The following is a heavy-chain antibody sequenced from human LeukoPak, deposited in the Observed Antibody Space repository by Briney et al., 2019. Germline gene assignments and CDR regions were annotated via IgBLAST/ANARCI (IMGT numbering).Heavy chain of an antibody. J-gene: IGHJ4*02. D-gene: IGHD6-13*01. CDR2: IYYSGST. V-gene: IGHV4-39*01. CDR1: GGSISSRSHY. CDR3: ASKPLTSSIEAVDH. Sequence: SETLSLTCTVSGGSISSRSHYWVWIRQPPGKGLEWLGSIYYSGSTSYNPSLKRRITISVDTSKNQFSLKLSAVTAADTAVYYCASKPLTSSIEAVDHWGQGTLVTVCS.